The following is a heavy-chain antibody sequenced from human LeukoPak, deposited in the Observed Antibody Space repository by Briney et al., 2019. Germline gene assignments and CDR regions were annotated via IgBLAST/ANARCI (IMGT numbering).Heavy chain of an antibody. V-gene: IGHV4-39*02. CDR1: GGPMSGDSLTESNYY. CDR3: AREYSSSELLRPFDI. CDR2: VYFTGHT. J-gene: IGHJ3*02. Sequence: SETLSLTCTVSGGPMSGDSLTESNYYWVWIRQPPGKGLDWIGSVYFTGHTYYTPSLKSRVTISADTSKNHFSLRLSSVTAADTAVYYCAREYSSSELLRPFDIWGQGTMVTVSS. D-gene: IGHD6-13*01.